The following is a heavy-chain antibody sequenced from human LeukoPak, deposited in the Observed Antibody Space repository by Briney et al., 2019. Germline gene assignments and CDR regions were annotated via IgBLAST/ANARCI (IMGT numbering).Heavy chain of an antibody. Sequence: GGSLRLSCTASGFTFSSHWMHWVRQAPGKGLVWVSRINFGGSSTTYADSVKGRFTISRDNSKNTLYLQMNSLRTEDTAVFFCAKGELGENAFDIWGQGTMVTVSS. CDR3: AKGELGENAFDI. D-gene: IGHD3-16*01. V-gene: IGHV3-74*01. CDR1: GFTFSSHW. J-gene: IGHJ3*02. CDR2: INFGGSST.